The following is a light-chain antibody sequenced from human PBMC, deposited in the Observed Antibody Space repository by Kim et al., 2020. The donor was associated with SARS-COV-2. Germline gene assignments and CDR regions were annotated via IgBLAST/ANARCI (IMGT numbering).Light chain of an antibody. CDR1: KLGDKY. V-gene: IGLV3-1*01. CDR3: QAWDSNTAV. J-gene: IGLJ2*01. CDR2: HDT. Sequence: SYELTQPPSVSVSPGQTASISCSGDKLGDKYACWYQQKSGQSPVLVIYHDTKRPSGIPERFSGSNSGNTATLTISGTQAMDEADYYCQAWDSNTAVFGGGPQLTVL.